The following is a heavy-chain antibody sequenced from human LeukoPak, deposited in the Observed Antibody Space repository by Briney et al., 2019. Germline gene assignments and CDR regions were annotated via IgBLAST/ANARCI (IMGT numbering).Heavy chain of an antibody. V-gene: IGHV3-7*04. CDR1: GFTFSSYW. J-gene: IGHJ6*02. Sequence: GGSLRLSCAASGFTFSSYWMSWVRQAPGKGLEWVANIKQDGSEKYYVDSVKGRFTISRDNAKNSLYLQMNSLRAEDTAVYYCARGGGNSIYYYYGMDVWGQGTTVTVSS. CDR3: ARGGGNSIYYYYGMDV. D-gene: IGHD4-23*01. CDR2: IKQDGSEK.